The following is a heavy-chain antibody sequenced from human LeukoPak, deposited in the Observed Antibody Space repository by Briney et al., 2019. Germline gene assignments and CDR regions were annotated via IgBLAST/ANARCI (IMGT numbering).Heavy chain of an antibody. Sequence: PGGSLRLSCAASKFTFSSYWMHWVRQAPGEGLVWVSRINSDGSSTNYADSVKGRFTISRDNAKNTLYLQMKSLRAEDTAVYYCARSISVRYSFDRWGQGTLVTVSS. D-gene: IGHD1-26*01. CDR3: ARSISVRYSFDR. CDR1: KFTFSSYW. V-gene: IGHV3-74*01. CDR2: INSDGSST. J-gene: IGHJ4*02.